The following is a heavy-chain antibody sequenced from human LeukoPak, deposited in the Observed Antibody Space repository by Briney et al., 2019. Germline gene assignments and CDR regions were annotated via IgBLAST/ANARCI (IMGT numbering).Heavy chain of an antibody. V-gene: IGHV4-31*03. D-gene: IGHD2-2*01. J-gene: IGHJ1*01. Sequence: TSETLSLTCTVAGASISSGGYYWSCIRQHPGKGLEWIGYISYSGSPYYNPSLKSRVTISVDTSRNQFSLKLSSVPAADTAVYYCARGPHCSSTSCYSEYFHHWGQGTVVTVSS. CDR1: GASISSGGYY. CDR3: ARGPHCSSTSCYSEYFHH. CDR2: ISYSGSP.